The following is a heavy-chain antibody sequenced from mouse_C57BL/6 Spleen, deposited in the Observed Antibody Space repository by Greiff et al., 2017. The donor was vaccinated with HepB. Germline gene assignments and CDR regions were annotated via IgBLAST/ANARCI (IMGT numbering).Heavy chain of an antibody. J-gene: IGHJ1*03. CDR3: ARSGPRYFDV. CDR1: GYTFTSYW. CDR2: IDPSDSET. V-gene: IGHV1-52*01. Sequence: QVQLKQPGAELVRPGSSVKLSCKASGYTFTSYWMHWVKQRPIQGLEWIGNIDPSDSETHYNQKFKDKATLTVDKSSSTAYMQLSSLTSEDSAVYYCARSGPRYFDVWGTGTTVTVSS. D-gene: IGHD3-1*01.